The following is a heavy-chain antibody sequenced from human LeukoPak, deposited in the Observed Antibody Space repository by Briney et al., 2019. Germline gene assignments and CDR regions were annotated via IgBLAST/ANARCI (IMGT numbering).Heavy chain of an antibody. V-gene: IGHV4-31*03. J-gene: IGHJ4*02. CDR2: IYYSGST. CDR1: SGSISRGGYY. D-gene: IGHD1-7*01. Sequence: SQTLSLTCTVSSGSISRGGYYRSWIRQHPGKGLEWIGYIYYSGSTYYNPSLKSRVTISVDTSKNQFSLKLSSVTAADTAVYYCARTTKLPAFDYWGQGTLVTVSS. CDR3: ARTTKLPAFDY.